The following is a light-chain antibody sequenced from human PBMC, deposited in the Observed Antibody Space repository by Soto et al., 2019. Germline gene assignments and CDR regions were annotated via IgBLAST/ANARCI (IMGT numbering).Light chain of an antibody. CDR2: GAS. CDR1: QSVGAN. Sequence: EIEMTQSPVTLSVSPGERATLSCRASQSVGANLAWYQQKRGQAPRLLMYGASTRATGFPARFSGSGSGTEFTLTISSLESEDFAVYYCQQYTLWPWTLGQGTEGEI. J-gene: IGKJ1*01. V-gene: IGKV3-15*01. CDR3: QQYTLWPWT.